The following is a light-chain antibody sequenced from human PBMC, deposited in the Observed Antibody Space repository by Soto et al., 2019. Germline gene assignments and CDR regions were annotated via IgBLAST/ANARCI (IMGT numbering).Light chain of an antibody. CDR1: QSFSRSF. CDR3: QQYATSPIT. V-gene: IGKV3-20*01. Sequence: EIVLTQSPGTLSLSPGERATLSCRASQSFSRSFLAWYQQKPGQAPRLLIYGASSRATGIPDRFSGSGSGADLPLSLTKLEPEDFAVYFCQQYATSPITFRQGARLEIK. CDR2: GAS. J-gene: IGKJ5*01.